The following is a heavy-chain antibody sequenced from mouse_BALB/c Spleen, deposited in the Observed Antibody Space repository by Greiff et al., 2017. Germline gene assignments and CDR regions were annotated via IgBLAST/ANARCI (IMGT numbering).Heavy chain of an antibody. CDR1: GFSLTGYG. V-gene: IGHV2-6-7*01. Sequence: VQLVESGPGLVAPSQSLSITCTVSGFSLTGYGVNWVRQPPGKGLEWLGMIWGDGSTDYNSALKSRLSISKDNSKSQVFLKMNSLQTDDTARYYCARETYYGNYVDAMDYWGQGTSVTVSS. J-gene: IGHJ4*01. D-gene: IGHD2-10*01. CDR3: ARETYYGNYVDAMDY. CDR2: IWGDGST.